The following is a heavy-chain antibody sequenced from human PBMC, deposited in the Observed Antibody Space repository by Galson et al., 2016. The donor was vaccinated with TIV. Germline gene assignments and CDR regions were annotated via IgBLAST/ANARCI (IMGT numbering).Heavy chain of an antibody. CDR3: ARARRGYCSGGSCLPGY. Sequence: SVKVSCKASGGTFSSYAISWVRQAPGQGLEWMGWMNPNSGNAGYAQKFQGRVTMTSNTSVNTAYMEVRSLRFEDTAVYYCARARRGYCSGGSCLPGYWGQGTTVTVSS. J-gene: IGHJ6*02. CDR2: MNPNSGNA. D-gene: IGHD2-15*01. V-gene: IGHV1-8*02. CDR1: GGTFSSYA.